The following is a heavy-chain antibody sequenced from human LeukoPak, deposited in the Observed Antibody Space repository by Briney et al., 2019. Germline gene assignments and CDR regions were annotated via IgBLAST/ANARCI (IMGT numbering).Heavy chain of an antibody. CDR3: ARTNYDILTGYYNRFAY. D-gene: IGHD3-9*01. V-gene: IGHV4-59*12. Sequence: PSETLSLTCTGSGGSISSYYWSWIRQPPGKGLEWIGYIYYSGSTNYNPSLKSRVTISVDTSKTQFSLKLRSVTAADTAVYYCARTNYDILTGYYNRFAYWGQGTLVTVSS. CDR2: IYYSGST. CDR1: GGSISSYY. J-gene: IGHJ4*02.